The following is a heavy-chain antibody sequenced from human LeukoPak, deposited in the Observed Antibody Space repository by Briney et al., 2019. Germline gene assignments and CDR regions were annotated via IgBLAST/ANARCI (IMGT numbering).Heavy chain of an antibody. CDR2: IYHSGST. CDR1: GGSISSSSYY. J-gene: IGHJ3*02. D-gene: IGHD3-22*01. Sequence: PSETLSLTCTVSGGSISSSSYYWGWIRQPPGKGLEWIGSIYHSGSTYYNPSLKSRVTISVDTSKNQFSLKLSSVTAADTAVYYCARQTDYYDSGGYYIDAFDIWGQGTMVTVSS. V-gene: IGHV4-39*01. CDR3: ARQTDYYDSGGYYIDAFDI.